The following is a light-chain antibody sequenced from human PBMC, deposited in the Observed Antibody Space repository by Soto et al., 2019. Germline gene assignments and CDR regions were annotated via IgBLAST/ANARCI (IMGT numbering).Light chain of an antibody. J-gene: IGKJ1*01. CDR3: QYWSDYCWT. V-gene: IGKV1-5*03. CDR1: QTISSW. Sequence: DIQLTQSPSTLSTSVGDRVTISCRASQTISSWLAWYQQKPGKAPKLLIYNTSNLDSGVTSRFGGSGCGTEVAFAISSLHPDDIATYYCQYWSDYCWTFGQGTKVEIK. CDR2: NTS.